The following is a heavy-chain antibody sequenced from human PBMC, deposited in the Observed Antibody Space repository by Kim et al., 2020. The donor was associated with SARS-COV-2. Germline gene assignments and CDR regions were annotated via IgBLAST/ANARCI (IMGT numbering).Heavy chain of an antibody. CDR2: IIPIFGTA. D-gene: IGHD5-12*01. Sequence: SVKVSCKASGGTFSSYAISWVRQAPGQGLEWMGGIIPIFGTANYAQKFQGRVTITADESTSTAYMELSSLRSEDTAVYYCARVGALQGIVATGNFDYWGQGTLVTVSS. CDR1: GGTFSSYA. V-gene: IGHV1-69*13. J-gene: IGHJ4*02. CDR3: ARVGALQGIVATGNFDY.